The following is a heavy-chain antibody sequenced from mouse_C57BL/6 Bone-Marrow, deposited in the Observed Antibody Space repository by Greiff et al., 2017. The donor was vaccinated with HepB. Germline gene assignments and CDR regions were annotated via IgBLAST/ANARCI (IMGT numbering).Heavy chain of an antibody. Sequence: VQLVESGPGLVQPSQSLSITCTVSGFSLTSYGVHWVRQSPGKGLEWLCVIWSGGSTDYNAAFISRLSISKDNSKSQVFFKMNSLQADDTAIYYGAPTPLYGSSSDWYFDGWGTGTTVTVSS. D-gene: IGHD1-1*01. CDR3: APTPLYGSSSDWYFDG. CDR2: IWSGGST. J-gene: IGHJ1*03. CDR1: GFSLTSYG. V-gene: IGHV2-2*01.